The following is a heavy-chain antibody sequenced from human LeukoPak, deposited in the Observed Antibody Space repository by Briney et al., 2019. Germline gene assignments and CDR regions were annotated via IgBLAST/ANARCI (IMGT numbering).Heavy chain of an antibody. J-gene: IGHJ4*02. CDR1: GFTFSSYA. V-gene: IGHV3-30*04. CDR3: ATAHYYDSSGYFDC. D-gene: IGHD3-22*01. Sequence: GGSLRLSCAASGFTFSSYAMHWVRQAPGKGLEWVAVISYDGSNKYYADSVKGRFTISRDNSKNTLYLQMNSLRAEDTAVYYCATAHYYDSSGYFDCWGQGTLVTVSS. CDR2: ISYDGSNK.